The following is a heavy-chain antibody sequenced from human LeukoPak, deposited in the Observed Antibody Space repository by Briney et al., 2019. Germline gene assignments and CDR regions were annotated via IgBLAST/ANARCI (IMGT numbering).Heavy chain of an antibody. V-gene: IGHV4-59*08. CDR2: IYYSGST. Sequence: SETLSLTCTVSGGSISSYYWSWIRQPPGKGLEWIGYIYYSGSTNYNPSLKSRVTISVDTSKNQFSLKLSSVTAADTAVYYCAKCPPYCTNGVCYTQKYYFDYWGQGTLVTVSS. D-gene: IGHD2-8*01. CDR3: AKCPPYCTNGVCYTQKYYFDY. J-gene: IGHJ4*02. CDR1: GGSISSYY.